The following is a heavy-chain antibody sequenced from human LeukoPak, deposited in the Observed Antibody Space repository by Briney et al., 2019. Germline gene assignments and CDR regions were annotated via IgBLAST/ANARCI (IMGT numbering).Heavy chain of an antibody. CDR3: ARGQVAAAGTGGNFDY. D-gene: IGHD6-13*01. CDR2: IHDSGST. Sequence: SETLSLTCTVSGGSIRSYYWSWIRQPPGKGLEWIAHIHDSGSTNYNPSLKSRVTISVDTSKNQFSLKLSSVTAADTAVYYCARGQVAAAGTGGNFDYWGQGTLVTVSS. J-gene: IGHJ4*02. CDR1: GGSIRSYY. V-gene: IGHV4-59*01.